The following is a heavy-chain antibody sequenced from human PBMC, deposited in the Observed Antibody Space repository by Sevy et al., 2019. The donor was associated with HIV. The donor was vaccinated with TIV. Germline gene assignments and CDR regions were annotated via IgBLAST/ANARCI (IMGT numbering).Heavy chain of an antibody. CDR3: ARGRIAAALGLIGY. V-gene: IGHV3-30*03. CDR1: GFTFSSYG. J-gene: IGHJ4*02. Sequence: GGCLRLSCAASGFTFSSYGMHWVRQAPGKGLEWVAVISYDGSNKYYADSVKGRFTISRDNSKNTLYLQMNSLRAEDTAVYYCARGRIAAALGLIGYWGQGTLVTVSS. D-gene: IGHD6-13*01. CDR2: ISYDGSNK.